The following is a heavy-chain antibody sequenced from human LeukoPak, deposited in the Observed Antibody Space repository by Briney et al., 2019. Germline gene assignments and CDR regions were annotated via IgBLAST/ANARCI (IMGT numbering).Heavy chain of an antibody. V-gene: IGHV4-34*01. CDR2: INHSGST. Sequence: PSETLSLTCAAYGGSFSGYYWSWIRQPPGKGLEWIGEINHSGSTNYNPSLKSRVTISVDTSKNQFSLKLSSVTAADTAVYYCARAPFYSNYGNYFDYWGQGTLVTVSS. J-gene: IGHJ4*02. D-gene: IGHD4-11*01. CDR1: GGSFSGYY. CDR3: ARAPFYSNYGNYFDY.